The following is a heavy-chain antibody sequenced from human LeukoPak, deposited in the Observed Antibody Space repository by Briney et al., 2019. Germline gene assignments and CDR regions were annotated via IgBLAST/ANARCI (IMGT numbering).Heavy chain of an antibody. D-gene: IGHD3-22*01. CDR3: ARLYYGSSGYYFGGFDY. CDR2: IYSGGNT. Sequence: GGSLRLSCAASGLTFSSNYMSWVRQAPGKGLEWVSVIYSGGNTDYSDSVRGRFTISRDNSKNPLYPQMNSPRAEDTAVYYCARLYYGSSGYYFGGFDYWGQGALVTVSS. CDR1: GLTFSSNY. V-gene: IGHV3-66*04. J-gene: IGHJ4*02.